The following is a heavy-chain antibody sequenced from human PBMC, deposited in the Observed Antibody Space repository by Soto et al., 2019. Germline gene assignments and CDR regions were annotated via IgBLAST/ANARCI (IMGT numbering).Heavy chain of an antibody. D-gene: IGHD6-6*01. CDR3: ARGLVDSNSYYFDY. CDR1: GDSVSSNSAA. J-gene: IGHJ4*02. Sequence: SQTLSLTCAISGDSVSSNSAAWNWVRQSPPRGLEWLGRTYYRSKWYNDYAVSVKSRITINPDTSKNQFSLQLNSVTPEDTAVYYGARGLVDSNSYYFDYWGQGTLVTVSS. V-gene: IGHV6-1*01. CDR2: TYYRSKWYN.